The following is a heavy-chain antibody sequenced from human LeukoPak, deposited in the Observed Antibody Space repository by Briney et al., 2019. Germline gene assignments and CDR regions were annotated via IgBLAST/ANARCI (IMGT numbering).Heavy chain of an antibody. CDR1: GGSIRSDDYY. Sequence: PSQTLSLTCTVSGGSIRSDDYYWSWIRQPPGKGLEWIGYIYYSGSTYYNPSLKLRVTISVDTSKNQFSLKLSSVTAADTAVYYCARVVFPFGVVIITPGTFDYWGQGTLVTVSS. CDR2: IYYSGST. CDR3: ARVVFPFGVVIITPGTFDY. J-gene: IGHJ4*02. V-gene: IGHV4-30-4*08. D-gene: IGHD3-3*01.